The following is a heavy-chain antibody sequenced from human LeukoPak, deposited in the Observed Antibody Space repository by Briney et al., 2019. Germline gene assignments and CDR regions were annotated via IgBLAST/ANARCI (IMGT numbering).Heavy chain of an antibody. Sequence: GGSLRLSCAASGFTFSSYSMNWVRQAPGKGLEWVSYISSSSSTIYYADSVKSRFTISRDNAKNSLYLRMNSLRAEDTAVYYCARDGAVTTRSYYYMDVWGKGTTVTVSS. D-gene: IGHD4-11*01. CDR2: ISSSSSTI. CDR1: GFTFSSYS. J-gene: IGHJ6*03. V-gene: IGHV3-48*01. CDR3: ARDGAVTTRSYYYMDV.